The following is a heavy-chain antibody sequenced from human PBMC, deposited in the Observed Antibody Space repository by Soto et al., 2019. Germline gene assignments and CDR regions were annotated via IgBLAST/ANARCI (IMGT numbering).Heavy chain of an antibody. CDR2: ISSSGSTI. CDR1: GFTFSDYY. CDR3: ASNYAYAEGYYFYGIDV. Sequence: GGSLRLSCAASGFTFSDYYMSWIRQAPGKGLEWVSYISSSGSTIYYADSVKGRFTISRDNAKNTLHLQMNSLGAEDTAVYYCASNYAYAEGYYFYGIDVWGQGTTVTVSS. J-gene: IGHJ6*02. V-gene: IGHV3-11*04. D-gene: IGHD3-16*01.